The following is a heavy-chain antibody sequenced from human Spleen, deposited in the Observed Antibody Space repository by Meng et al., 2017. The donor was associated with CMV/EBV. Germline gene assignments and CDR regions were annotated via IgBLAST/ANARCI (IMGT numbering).Heavy chain of an antibody. D-gene: IGHD3-10*01. V-gene: IGHV1-2*02. J-gene: IGHJ4*02. CDR1: GYPFISYG. CDR3: ARAGDDYFDY. Sequence: VSCETSGYPFISYGISWVRQAPGKGLEWMGWINPNVGGTTYAQKFQGRVTVTRDTSTSTVYMELRGLRSDDTAVYFCARAGDDYFDYWGQGTLVTVSS. CDR2: INPNVGGT.